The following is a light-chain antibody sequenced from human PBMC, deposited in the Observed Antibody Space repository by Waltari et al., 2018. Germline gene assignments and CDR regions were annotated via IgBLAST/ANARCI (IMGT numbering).Light chain of an antibody. CDR2: DAS. V-gene: IGKV3-11*01. J-gene: IGKJ4*01. CDR3: QQRYNWPVT. Sequence: EIVLTQSPATLSLSPGGRATLSCRASQSLIRYLAWYQQKPGQAPRLLIYDASNRATGIPARFRGSGSGTDFTLTINSLEPEDFAVYYCQQRYNWPVTFGGGTRVEIK. CDR1: QSLIRY.